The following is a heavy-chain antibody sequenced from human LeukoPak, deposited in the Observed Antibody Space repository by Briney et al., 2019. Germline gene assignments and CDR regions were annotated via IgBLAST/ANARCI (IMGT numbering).Heavy chain of an antibody. CDR3: ARTGYSSSWYFGGRYFQH. D-gene: IGHD6-13*01. CDR2: INPNSGGT. V-gene: IGHV1-2*02. CDR1: GYTFTGYY. Sequence: ASVKVSCKASGYTFTGYYMHWVRQAPGQGLEWMGWINPNSGGTNYAQKFQGRVTVTRDTSISTAYMELSRLRSDDTAVYYCARTGYSSSWYFGGRYFQHWGQGTLVTVSS. J-gene: IGHJ1*01.